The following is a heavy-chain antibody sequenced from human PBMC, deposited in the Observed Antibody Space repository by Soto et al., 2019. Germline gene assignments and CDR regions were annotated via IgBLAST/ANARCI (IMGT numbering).Heavy chain of an antibody. Sequence: ASEILSLTCTVSGGSVTSGNYYWSWIRQPPGEGLEWIGHIFDSGTTYTNPSLRSQVAISLDTSKNHFSLTLSSVTAADTAVYYCARGPSGDKVHYWGQGALVTVSS. D-gene: IGHD7-27*01. CDR2: IFDSGTT. V-gene: IGHV4-30-4*01. J-gene: IGHJ4*02. CDR3: ARGPSGDKVHY. CDR1: GGSVTSGNYY.